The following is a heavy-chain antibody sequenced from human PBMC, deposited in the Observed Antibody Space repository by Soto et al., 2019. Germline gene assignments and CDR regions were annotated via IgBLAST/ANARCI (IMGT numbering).Heavy chain of an antibody. CDR3: AKDLNLGAHGSGSYYVGGMDV. Sequence: PGGSLRLSCAASGFTFSSYGMHWVRQAPGKGLEWVAVISYDGSNKYYADSVKGRFTISRDNSKNTLYLQMNSLRAEDTAVYYCAKDLNLGAHGSGSYYVGGMDVWGQGTTVTVSS. J-gene: IGHJ6*02. CDR2: ISYDGSNK. V-gene: IGHV3-30*18. D-gene: IGHD3-10*01. CDR1: GFTFSSYG.